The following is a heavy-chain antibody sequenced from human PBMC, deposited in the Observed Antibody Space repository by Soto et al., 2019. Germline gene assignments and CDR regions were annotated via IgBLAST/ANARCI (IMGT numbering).Heavy chain of an antibody. CDR1: GFTFSSYS. D-gene: IGHD3-9*01. V-gene: IGHV3-21*01. J-gene: IGHJ4*02. CDR2: ISSSSSYI. CDR3: ARDQESYYDILTGLPPDY. Sequence: GGSLRLSCAASGFTFSSYSMNWVRQAPGKGLEWVSSISSSSSYIHYADSVKGRFTISRDNAKNSLYLQMNSLRAEDTAVYYCARDQESYYDILTGLPPDYWGQGTLVTVSS.